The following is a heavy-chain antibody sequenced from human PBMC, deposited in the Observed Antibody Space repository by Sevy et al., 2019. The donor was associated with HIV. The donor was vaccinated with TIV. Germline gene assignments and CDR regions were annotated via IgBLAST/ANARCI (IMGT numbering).Heavy chain of an antibody. CDR2: IAYDGSNK. J-gene: IGHJ3*02. CDR1: GFVFSSYA. Sequence: GGSLRLSCTASGFVFSSYAMHWVRQAPGKGLEWVAFIAYDGSNKNYADSVKGRFTLSRDNSKKTLYLQMNSLGAEDTAVYYCARPRFLEWLSSAAFDIWGQGTMVTVSS. CDR3: ARPRFLEWLSSAAFDI. V-gene: IGHV3-30*04. D-gene: IGHD3-3*01.